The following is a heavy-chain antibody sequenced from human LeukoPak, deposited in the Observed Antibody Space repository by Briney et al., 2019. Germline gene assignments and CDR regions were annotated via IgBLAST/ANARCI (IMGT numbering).Heavy chain of an antibody. J-gene: IGHJ4*02. CDR3: AKEQGRDGSFDY. V-gene: IGHV3-23*01. CDR1: GFTFSSYV. CDR2: ISGSGGST. Sequence: GGSLRLSCAVTGFTFSSYVMSWVRQAPGKGLEWVSSISGSGGSTYYADSVKGRFTISRDNSKSTLFLQMNSLRAEDTAVYYCAKEQGRDGSFDYWGQGTLVTVS. D-gene: IGHD5-24*01.